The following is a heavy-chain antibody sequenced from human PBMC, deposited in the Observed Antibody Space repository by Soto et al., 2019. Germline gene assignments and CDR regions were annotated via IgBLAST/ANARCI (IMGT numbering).Heavy chain of an antibody. CDR3: ARDYDSSGYSRTRLDY. D-gene: IGHD3-22*01. V-gene: IGHV4-31*03. CDR2: IYYSGST. Sequence: PSETLSLTCTVSGGSISRGGYYWSWIRQHPGKGLEWIGYIYYSGSTYYNPSLKSRVTISVDTSKNQFSLKLSSVTAADSAVYYCARDYDSSGYSRTRLDYWGQGTLVTVSS. J-gene: IGHJ4*02. CDR1: GGSISRGGYY.